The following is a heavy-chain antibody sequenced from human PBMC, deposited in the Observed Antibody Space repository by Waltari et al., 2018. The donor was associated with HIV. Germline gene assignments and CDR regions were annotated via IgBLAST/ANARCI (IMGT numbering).Heavy chain of an antibody. V-gene: IGHV1-18*01. CDR3: ARVRSSSWSPWYIDY. CDR2: ISSYNGHT. CDR1: GYACTCHV. D-gene: IGHD6-13*01. J-gene: IGHJ4*02. Sequence: QVQLVQSGAAVKMPRASVKFSSQTSGYACTCHVISWVRQAPGQGLEWMGWISSYNGHTNYAQKLQGRVTMTTDTSTNTAYMELRSLRSDDTAVYYCARVRSSSWSPWYIDYWGQGTPVTVSS.